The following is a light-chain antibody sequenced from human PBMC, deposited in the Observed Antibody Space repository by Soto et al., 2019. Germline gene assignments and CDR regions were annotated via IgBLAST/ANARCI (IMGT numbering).Light chain of an antibody. CDR1: SSDVGAYDY. CDR2: DVS. V-gene: IGLV2-14*03. Sequence: QSALTQPASVSGSLGQSITISCTGTSSDVGAYDYVSWYQQHPGKVPKLMIYDVSNRPSGVSNRFSGSKSGNTASLNISGLQAEDEAEYYCKSYTSGDFYVFGTGTKVTVL. CDR3: KSYTSGDFYV. J-gene: IGLJ1*01.